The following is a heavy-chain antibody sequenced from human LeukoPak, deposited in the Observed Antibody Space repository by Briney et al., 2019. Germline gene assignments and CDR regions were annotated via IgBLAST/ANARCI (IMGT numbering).Heavy chain of an antibody. D-gene: IGHD6-13*01. CDR1: GYSFTSYW. J-gene: IGHJ5*02. CDR2: IYPGDSDT. V-gene: IGHV5-51*01. Sequence: GESLKISCKGSGYSFTSYWIGWVRQMPGKGLEWMGIIYPGDSDTRYSPSFQGQVTISADKSISTAYLQWSSLKASDTAMYYCARLRIAAAGTVWFDPWGQGILVTVSS. CDR3: ARLRIAAAGTVWFDP.